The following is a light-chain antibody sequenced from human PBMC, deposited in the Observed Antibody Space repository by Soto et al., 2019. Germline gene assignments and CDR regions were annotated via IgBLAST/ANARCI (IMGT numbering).Light chain of an antibody. Sequence: EIVLTQSPGTLSLSVGERVTLSCRASQSVSSYLAWYQQTPGQAPRLLIYDTSNRATGTPDRFSSSGSGTDFTLTVSRLEPEDFPVYYCQQYGSSPLTLGGGTTLEIK. CDR2: DTS. J-gene: IGKJ4*01. V-gene: IGKV3-20*01. CDR1: QSVSSY. CDR3: QQYGSSPLT.